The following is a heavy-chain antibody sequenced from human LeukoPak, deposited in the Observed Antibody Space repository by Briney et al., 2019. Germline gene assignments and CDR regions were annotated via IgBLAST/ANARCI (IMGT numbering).Heavy chain of an antibody. CDR2: IDWNGRGA. V-gene: IGHV3-20*04. CDR1: RFTFDNYG. J-gene: IGHJ6*02. Sequence: GGSLRLSCVATRFTFDNYGMNWVRQAPGKGLEWVSGIDWNGRGARYADSVKGRFTISRDNAKGPLYLQMNSLRAEDTALYYCAKSVTGYYYYGMDIWGHGTPVTVSS. D-gene: IGHD4-4*01. CDR3: AKSVTGYYYYGMDI.